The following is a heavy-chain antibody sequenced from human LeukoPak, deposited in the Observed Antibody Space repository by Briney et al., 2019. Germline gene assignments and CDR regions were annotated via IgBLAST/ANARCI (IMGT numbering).Heavy chain of an antibody. Sequence: GGSLRLSCAASGFTFSSYWMSWVRQAPGKGLEWVANIKQDGSEKYYVDSVKGRFTISRDNAKNSLYLQMNSLRAEDTAVYYCARGGPTAPWVVAVAGHDYWGQGTLVTVSS. CDR1: GFTFSSYW. J-gene: IGHJ4*02. CDR2: IKQDGSEK. CDR3: ARGGPTAPWVVAVAGHDY. V-gene: IGHV3-7*01. D-gene: IGHD6-19*01.